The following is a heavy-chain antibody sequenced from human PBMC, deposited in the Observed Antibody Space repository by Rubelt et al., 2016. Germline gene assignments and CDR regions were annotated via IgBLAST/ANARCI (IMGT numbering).Heavy chain of an antibody. CDR2: IWYDGSKK. CDR1: GFTFSSYG. V-gene: IGHV3-33*01. Sequence: QVQLVASGGGVVQPGRSLRLSCAASGFTFSSYGMQWVRQAPGKGLEWVAVIWYDGSKKYYADSVKGRFTSSRDNSKNTLYLQMNSLRAEDTAVYYCARGPARYGDYDYWGQGTLVTVSS. D-gene: IGHD4-17*01. CDR3: ARGPARYGDYDY. J-gene: IGHJ4*02.